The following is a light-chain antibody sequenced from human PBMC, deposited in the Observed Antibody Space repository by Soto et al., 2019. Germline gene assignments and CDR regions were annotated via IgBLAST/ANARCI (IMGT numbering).Light chain of an antibody. J-gene: IGLJ2*01. CDR2: EVS. Sequence: QSALTQPPSASGSPGQSVTISCTGSSSDVGGYNYVSWYQQHPGKAPKLMIYEVSKRPSGVPDRLSGSKSGNTASLTVSGHQAEDEADSYCSSYGASNTVVFGGGTKLTVL. CDR3: SSYGASNTVV. V-gene: IGLV2-8*01. CDR1: SSDVGGYNY.